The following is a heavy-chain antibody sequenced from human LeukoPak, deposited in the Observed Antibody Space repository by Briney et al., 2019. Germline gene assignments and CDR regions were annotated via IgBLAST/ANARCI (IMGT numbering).Heavy chain of an antibody. CDR3: ARDPTSYRYSDY. D-gene: IGHD3-16*02. CDR1: GFTFSSYT. J-gene: IGHJ4*02. CDR2: ISSSSSTI. Sequence: GGSLRLSCAASGFTFSSYTMNWVRQAPGKGLEWISYISSSSSTIYYADSVRGRFTISRDNAKNSLYLQMNSLRAEDTAVYYRARDPTSYRYSDYWGQGTLVTVSS. V-gene: IGHV3-48*04.